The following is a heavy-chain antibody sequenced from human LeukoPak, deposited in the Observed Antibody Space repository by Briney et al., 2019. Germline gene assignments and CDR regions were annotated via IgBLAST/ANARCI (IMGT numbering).Heavy chain of an antibody. CDR1: GFTFSNYW. CDR2: INQDGTEK. V-gene: IGHV3-7*01. Sequence: PGGSLRLSCAASGFTFSNYWMSWVRQAPGKGLEWLANINQDGTEKNYVASVKGRFTISRDNAKKSLFLQMNNLRADDTAMYYCVRDVAYYGGNHDYWGPGTLVIVSS. J-gene: IGHJ4*02. CDR3: VRDVAYYGGNHDY. D-gene: IGHD4-23*01.